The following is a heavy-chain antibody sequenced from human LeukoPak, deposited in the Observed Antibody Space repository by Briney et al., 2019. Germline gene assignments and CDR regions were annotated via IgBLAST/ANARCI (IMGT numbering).Heavy chain of an antibody. Sequence: GGSLRLSCAASGFTFSGSAMHWIRQASGKGLEWVGRVRSKANNYGTGYAASVKGRFTISRDDSKNTAYLQMNGLKTEDTVMYYCVRLDVNSSRYENWGQGTLVTVSS. V-gene: IGHV3-73*01. CDR2: VRSKANNYGT. CDR1: GFTFSGSA. D-gene: IGHD6-13*01. J-gene: IGHJ4*02. CDR3: VRLDVNSSRYEN.